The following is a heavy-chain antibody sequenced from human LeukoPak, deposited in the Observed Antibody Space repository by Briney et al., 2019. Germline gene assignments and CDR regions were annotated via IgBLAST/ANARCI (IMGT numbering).Heavy chain of an antibody. V-gene: IGHV1-18*01. CDR1: GYTFTSYG. J-gene: IGHJ3*02. D-gene: IGHD5-24*01. CDR2: ISAYNGNT. CDR3: ARDHLNGYNGRAFDI. Sequence: ASVKVSCKASGYTFTSYGISWVRQAPGQGLEWVGWISAYNGNTNYAQKLQGRVTMTTDTSTSTAYMELRSLRSDDTAVYYCARDHLNGYNGRAFDIWGQGTMVTVSS.